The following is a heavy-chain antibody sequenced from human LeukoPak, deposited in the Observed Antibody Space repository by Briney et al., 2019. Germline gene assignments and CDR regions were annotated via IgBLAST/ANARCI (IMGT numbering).Heavy chain of an antibody. J-gene: IGHJ4*02. V-gene: IGHV4-4*02. CDR2: IYHSGST. Sequence: SGTLSLTCAVSGGSISSSNWWSWVRQPPGKGLEWIGEIYHSGSTYYNPSLKSRVTMSVDRSKNQFSLNLSSVTAADTAVYYCAKKGYAGSGTYSYYFDYWGQGTLVTVSS. D-gene: IGHD3-10*01. CDR3: AKKGYAGSGTYSYYFDY. CDR1: GGSISSSNW.